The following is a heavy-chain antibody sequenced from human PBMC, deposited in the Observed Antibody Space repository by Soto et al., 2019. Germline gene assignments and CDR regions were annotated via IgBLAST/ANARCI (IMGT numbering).Heavy chain of an antibody. CDR1: GFTFKSYT. Sequence: GGSLRLSCAASGFTFKSYTMHWVRQAPGKGLEWVAVISYDGSNKDYADSVKGRFTISRDNSKNTLYLEMNSLRAEDTAVYYCARGLRSPGWGYYYYGMDVWGQGTTVTVSS. V-gene: IGHV3-30-3*01. D-gene: IGHD3-3*01. J-gene: IGHJ6*02. CDR3: ARGLRSPGWGYYYYGMDV. CDR2: ISYDGSNK.